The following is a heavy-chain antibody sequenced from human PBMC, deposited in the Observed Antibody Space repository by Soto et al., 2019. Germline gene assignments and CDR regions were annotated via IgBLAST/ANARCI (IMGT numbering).Heavy chain of an antibody. CDR2: INHSGST. J-gene: IGHJ6*02. V-gene: IGHV4-34*01. CDR1: GGSVSGYY. D-gene: IGHD3-3*01. CDR3: ARARFDSWSHIYYGFDV. Sequence: QVQLQQWGAGLLKPSETLSLTCAVYGGSVSGYYWTWLRQPPGKGLEWIGEINHSGSTDYNPALKSRVTMSVDTSKNQFSLRVTSVTAADTAVYYCARARFDSWSHIYYGFDVWGQGTTVTVSS.